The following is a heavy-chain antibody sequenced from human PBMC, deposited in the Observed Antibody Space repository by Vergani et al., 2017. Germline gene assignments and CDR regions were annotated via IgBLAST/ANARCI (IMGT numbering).Heavy chain of an antibody. CDR3: ARAHCSSTSCYRDNWFDP. D-gene: IGHD2-2*01. CDR1: GGSISSGSYY. Sequence: QVQLQESGPGLVKPSQTLSLTCTVSGGSISSGSYYWSWIRQPAGKGLEWIGRIYTSGSTNYNPSLKSRVTISVDTSKNQFSLKLSSVTAADTAVYYCARAHCSSTSCYRDNWFDPWGQGTLVTVSS. J-gene: IGHJ5*02. CDR2: IYTSGST. V-gene: IGHV4-61*02.